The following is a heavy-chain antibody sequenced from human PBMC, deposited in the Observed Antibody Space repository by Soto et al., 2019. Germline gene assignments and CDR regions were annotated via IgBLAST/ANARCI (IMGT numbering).Heavy chain of an antibody. CDR3: ERILRVRGEGYYYGMDV. CDR2: IDWDDDK. J-gene: IGHJ6*02. Sequence: SGPTLVNPTQTLTLTCTFSGLSLSTSGMCVSWIRQPPGKALEWLALIDWDDDKYYSTSLKTRLTISKDTSKNQVVLTMTNMEPGDTATFYCERILRVRGEGYYYGMDVGGQGTTFT. V-gene: IGHV2-70*01. D-gene: IGHD3-10*01. CDR1: GLSLSTSGMC.